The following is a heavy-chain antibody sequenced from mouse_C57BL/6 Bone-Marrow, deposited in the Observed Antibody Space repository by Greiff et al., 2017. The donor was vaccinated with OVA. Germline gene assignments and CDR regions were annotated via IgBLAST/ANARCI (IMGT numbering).Heavy chain of an antibody. CDR2: INPNNGGT. CDR1: GYTFTDYY. D-gene: IGHD2-5*01. J-gene: IGHJ3*01. V-gene: IGHV1-26*01. CDR3: ARRDYSTLFAY. Sequence: EVKLQQSGPELVKPGASVKISCKASGYTFTDYYMNWVKQSHGKSLEWIGDINPNNGGTSYNQKFKGKATLTVDKSSSTAYMELRSLTSEDSAVYYCARRDYSTLFAYWGQGTLVTVSA.